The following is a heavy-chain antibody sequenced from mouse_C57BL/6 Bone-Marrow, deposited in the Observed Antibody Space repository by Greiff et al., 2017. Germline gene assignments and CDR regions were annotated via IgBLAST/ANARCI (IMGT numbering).Heavy chain of an antibody. V-gene: IGHV1-59*01. CDR2: IDPSDSYT. CDR3: ARSGYYGSSFFDY. CDR1: GYTFTSYW. J-gene: IGHJ2*01. D-gene: IGHD1-1*01. Sequence: QVQLQQPGAELVRPGTSVKLSCKASGYTFTSYWMHWVKQRPGQGLEWIGVIDPSDSYTNYNQKFKGKATLTVDTSSSTAYMQLSSLTSEDSAVYYWARSGYYGSSFFDYWGQGTTLTVSS.